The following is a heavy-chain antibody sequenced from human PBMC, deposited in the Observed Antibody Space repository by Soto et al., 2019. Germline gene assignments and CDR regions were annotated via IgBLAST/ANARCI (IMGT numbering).Heavy chain of an antibody. V-gene: IGHV4-34*01. CDR2: VNHSGTT. Sequence: QVQLQQWGAGLLKPSETLSLTCAVYGGSFSGYYWTWIRQSPEKGLEWIGEVNHSGTTYYNPSLKTRFTISVHTPKNQFSLKMSSVTAADTAVYYCARGIGYCSSINCYSSRRLRFDSWGQGTLVTVSS. CDR1: GGSFSGYY. D-gene: IGHD2-2*01. J-gene: IGHJ4*02. CDR3: ARGIGYCSSINCYSSRRLRFDS.